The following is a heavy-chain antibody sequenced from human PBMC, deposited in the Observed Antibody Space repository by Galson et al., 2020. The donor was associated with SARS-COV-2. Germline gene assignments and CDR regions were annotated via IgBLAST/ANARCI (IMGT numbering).Heavy chain of an antibody. D-gene: IGHD6-13*01. Sequence: PTLVKPTQTLTLTCTFSGFSLSTSRMRVSWIRQPPGKALELLARIDWDDDKFYSTSLKTRLTISKDTSKNQVVLTMTNMDPVYTATYYCARLYSSSWDYFDYWGQGTLVTVSS. CDR1: GFSLSTSRMR. J-gene: IGHJ4*02. CDR2: IDWDDDK. V-gene: IGHV2-70*04. CDR3: ARLYSSSWDYFDY.